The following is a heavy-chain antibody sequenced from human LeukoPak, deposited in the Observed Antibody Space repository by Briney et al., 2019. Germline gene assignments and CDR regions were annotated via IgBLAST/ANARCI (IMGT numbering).Heavy chain of an antibody. D-gene: IGHD3-10*01. CDR3: ARDGPFYYGSGSPYYYYYYGMDV. CDR2: ISAYNGNT. J-gene: IGHJ6*02. V-gene: IGHV1-18*01. CDR1: GYTFTSYG. Sequence: GASVKVSCKASGYTFTSYGISWVRQAPGQGLEWMGWISAYNGNTNYAQKLQGRVTMTTDTSASTAYMELSSLRSEDTAVYYCARDGPFYYGSGSPYYYYYYGMDVWGQGTTVTVSS.